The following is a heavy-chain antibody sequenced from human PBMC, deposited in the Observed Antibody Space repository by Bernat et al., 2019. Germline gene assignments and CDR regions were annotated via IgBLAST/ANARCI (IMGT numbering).Heavy chain of an antibody. CDR2: IYYSGST. CDR1: GASISSSNYY. CDR3: ARHADTDPHGTAFDI. V-gene: IGHV4-39*01. Sequence: QLQLQESGPGLVKPSETLSLTCTVSGASISSSNYYWGWIRQPPGKGLEWIGSIYYSGSTYYNPPLKSRVTISVDTSRNQFSLKMSSATAADTALYYCARHADTDPHGTAFDIWGQGTMVTVSS. J-gene: IGHJ3*02.